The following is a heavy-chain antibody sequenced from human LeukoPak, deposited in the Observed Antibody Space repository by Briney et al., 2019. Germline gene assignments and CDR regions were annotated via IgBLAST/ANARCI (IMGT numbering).Heavy chain of an antibody. CDR3: AREITEYQLLLYYYYGMDV. CDR1: GFTFDDYA. D-gene: IGHD2-2*01. V-gene: IGHV3-9*01. CDR2: ISWNSGSI. Sequence: GGSLRLSCAASGFTFDDYAMHWVRQAPGKGLEWVSGISWNSGSIGYADSVKGRFTISRDNAKNSLYLQMNSLRAEDTALYYCAREITEYQLLLYYYYGMDVWGQGTTVTVSS. J-gene: IGHJ6*02.